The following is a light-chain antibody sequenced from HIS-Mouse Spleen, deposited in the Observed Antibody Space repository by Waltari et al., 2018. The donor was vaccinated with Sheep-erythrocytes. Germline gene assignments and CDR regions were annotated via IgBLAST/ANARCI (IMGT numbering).Light chain of an antibody. CDR3: QQANSFPPT. CDR1: QGIRSW. J-gene: IGKJ1*01. Sequence: DIQMTQSPSSVSASVGDRVTTTCLASQGIRSWLGWYQQKPGKAPKLLIYAASSLQSGVPSRFSGSGSGTDFTLTISSLQPEDFATYYCQQANSFPPTFGQGTKVEIK. V-gene: IGKV1-12*01. CDR2: AAS.